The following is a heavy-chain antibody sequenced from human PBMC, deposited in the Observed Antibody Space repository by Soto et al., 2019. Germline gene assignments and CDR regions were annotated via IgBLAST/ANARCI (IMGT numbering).Heavy chain of an antibody. CDR1: GFSRSTSKMG. Sequence: SGPTLVNPTRTLTLPCLFSGFSRSTSKMGVGWIRQPPGKALEWFALIYGNDDKRYSPSLKSRLTITKDTSKNQVVLTMTNMDPVDTATYYCVHTLASSSRNTFDYWGQGILVTVSS. V-gene: IGHV2-5*01. J-gene: IGHJ4*02. D-gene: IGHD6-6*01. CDR2: IYGNDDK. CDR3: VHTLASSSRNTFDY.